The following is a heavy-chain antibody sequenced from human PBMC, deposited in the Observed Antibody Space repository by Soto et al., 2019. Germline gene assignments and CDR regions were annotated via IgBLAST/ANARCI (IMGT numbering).Heavy chain of an antibody. Sequence: QVQLVESGGGVVQPGRSLRLSCAASGFTLSSYGMHWVRQAPGKGLEWVAVIWYDASNKYYADSVKGRFTISRDNTKNTMYLQMNRLRDGDTGVYYCARDCAGYSSGWYQRVAFDSRGKGTLVTVSS. J-gene: IGHJ4*02. CDR2: IWYDASNK. CDR1: GFTLSSYG. D-gene: IGHD6-19*01. CDR3: ARDCAGYSSGWYQRVAFDS. V-gene: IGHV3-33*01.